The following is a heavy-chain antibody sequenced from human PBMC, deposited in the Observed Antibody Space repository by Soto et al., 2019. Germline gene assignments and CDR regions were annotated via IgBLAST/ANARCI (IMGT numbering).Heavy chain of an antibody. Sequence: GASVKVSCKASGYIFISYAISWVRQAPGQGLEWMGWISAYNGNTKYAKKLQGRVTMTTDTSTSTAYMELSSLRAEDTAVYYCARGETVAAAIDFWGQGTQVTVSS. CDR3: ARGETVAAAIDF. D-gene: IGHD2-2*01. CDR1: GYIFISYA. CDR2: ISAYNGNT. J-gene: IGHJ4*02. V-gene: IGHV1-18*01.